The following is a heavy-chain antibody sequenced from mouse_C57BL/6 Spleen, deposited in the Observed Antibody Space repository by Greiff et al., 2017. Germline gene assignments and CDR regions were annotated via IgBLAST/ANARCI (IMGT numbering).Heavy chain of an antibody. CDR1: GYTFTDYY. CDR2: INPNNGGT. J-gene: IGHJ4*01. V-gene: IGHV1-26*01. CDR3: ARSGYYGSSYVLYAMDY. Sequence: EVQPQQSGPELVKPGASVKISCKASGYTFTDYYMNWVKQSHGKSLEWIGDINPNNGGTSYNQKFKGKATLTVDKSSSTAYMELRSLTSEDSAVYYCARSGYYGSSYVLYAMDYSGQGTSVTVSS. D-gene: IGHD1-1*01.